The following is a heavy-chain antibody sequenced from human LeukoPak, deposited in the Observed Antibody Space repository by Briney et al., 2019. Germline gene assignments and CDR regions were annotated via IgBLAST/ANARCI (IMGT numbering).Heavy chain of an antibody. CDR3: ATEGSYVGH. D-gene: IGHD3-16*01. J-gene: IGHJ4*02. CDR1: GFTFSSYG. V-gene: IGHV3-23*01. CDR2: ISGSGGST. Sequence: GGTLRLSCAASGFTFSSYGMSWVRQDPGKGLEWVSAISGSGGSTYYADSVKGRFTISRDNSKNTLYLQMNSLRAEDTAVYYCATEGSYVGHWGQGTLVTVSS.